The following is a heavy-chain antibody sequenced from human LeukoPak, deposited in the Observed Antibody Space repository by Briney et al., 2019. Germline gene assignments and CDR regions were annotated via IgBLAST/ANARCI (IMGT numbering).Heavy chain of an antibody. Sequence: ASVKVSCKAAGYTFIPYDIHWVRQAPGQGLEWMGYISDRGTPKSAQKFQDRVTVTRDTSITTAYMELNRLKSDDSAVYYCARVHMGDYGMDVWGQGTTVTVSS. V-gene: IGHV1-2*02. CDR2: ISDRGTP. J-gene: IGHJ6*02. CDR3: ARVHMGDYGMDV. CDR1: GYTFIPYD.